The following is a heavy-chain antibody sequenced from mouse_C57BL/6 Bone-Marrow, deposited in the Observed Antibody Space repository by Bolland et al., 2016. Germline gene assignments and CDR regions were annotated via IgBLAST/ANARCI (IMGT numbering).Heavy chain of an antibody. CDR2: DSSTI. CDR3: ARKDDYDAEYLDY. Sequence: DSSTINYAPSLKDKFIISRDNAKNTLYLQMSKVRSEDTALYYCARKDDYDAEYLDYWGQGTT. V-gene: IGHV4-1*01. D-gene: IGHD2-4*01. J-gene: IGHJ2*01.